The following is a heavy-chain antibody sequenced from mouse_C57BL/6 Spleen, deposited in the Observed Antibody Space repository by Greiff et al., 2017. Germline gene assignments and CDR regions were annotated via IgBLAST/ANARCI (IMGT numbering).Heavy chain of an antibody. V-gene: IGHV14-4*01. CDR2: IDPENGDT. CDR3: TTGGYYQAWFAY. CDR1: GFNIKDDY. D-gene: IGHD2-3*01. Sequence: VQLQQSGAELVRPGASVKLSCTASGFNIKDDYMHWVKQRPEQGLAWIGWIDPENGDTEYASKFQGKATITADTSSNTAYLQLSSLTSEDTAVYYCTTGGYYQAWFAYWGQGTLVTVSA. J-gene: IGHJ3*01.